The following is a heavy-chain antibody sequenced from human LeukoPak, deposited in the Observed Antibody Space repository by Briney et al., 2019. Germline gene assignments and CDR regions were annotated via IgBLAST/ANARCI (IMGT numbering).Heavy chain of an antibody. Sequence: GGSLRLSCTASGFSFSGHWMHWARQLPGKGLVWVSRISPTGSTTSYADSVKGRFTVSRDNAKNTLYLQVSNLRAEDTAVYYCARGPNSNWSGLDFWGQGTLLTVSS. CDR3: ARGPNSNWSGLDF. V-gene: IGHV3-74*01. CDR2: ISPTGSTT. CDR1: GFSFSGHW. J-gene: IGHJ4*02. D-gene: IGHD6-6*01.